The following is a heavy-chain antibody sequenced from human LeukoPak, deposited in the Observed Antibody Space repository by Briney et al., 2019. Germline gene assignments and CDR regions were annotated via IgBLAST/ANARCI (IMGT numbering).Heavy chain of an antibody. CDR1: GGSFSGYY. Sequence: SETLSLTCAVYGGSFSGYYWSWIRQPPGKGLEWNGEINHSGSTNYNPSLKSRVTISVDTSKNQFSLKLSSVTAADTAVYYCARLPTIFGVVSDYWGQGTLVTVSS. CDR2: INHSGST. J-gene: IGHJ4*02. V-gene: IGHV4-34*01. CDR3: ARLPTIFGVVSDY. D-gene: IGHD3-3*01.